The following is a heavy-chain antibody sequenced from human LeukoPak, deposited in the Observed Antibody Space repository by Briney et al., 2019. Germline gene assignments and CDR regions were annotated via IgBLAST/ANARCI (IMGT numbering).Heavy chain of an antibody. CDR3: ARDNGHRYDFLEAKWYFDL. J-gene: IGHJ2*01. Sequence: GGSLRLSCEVSEFALERYTMSWVRQAPGKGLEWVSSISGVGASYIFYADSVKGRFTISRDNARNSLYLQMDSLKVEDTALYYCARDNGHRYDFLEAKWYFDLWGRGTLVSVSS. CDR2: ISGVGASYI. D-gene: IGHD3-3*01. V-gene: IGHV3-21*01. CDR1: EFALERYT.